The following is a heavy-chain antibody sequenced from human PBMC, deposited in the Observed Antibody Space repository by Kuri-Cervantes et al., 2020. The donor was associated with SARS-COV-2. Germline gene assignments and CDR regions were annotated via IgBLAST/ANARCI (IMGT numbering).Heavy chain of an antibody. D-gene: IGHD2-2*02. CDR3: ARVPAAIRDWFDP. Sequence: GSLRLSCAAYGGSFSGYYWSWIRQPPGKGLEWIGEINHSGSTNYNPSLKSRVTISVDTSKNQFSLKLSSVTAADTAVYYCARVPAAIRDWFDPWGQGTLVTVSS. CDR2: INHSGST. J-gene: IGHJ5*02. CDR1: GGSFSGYY. V-gene: IGHV4-34*01.